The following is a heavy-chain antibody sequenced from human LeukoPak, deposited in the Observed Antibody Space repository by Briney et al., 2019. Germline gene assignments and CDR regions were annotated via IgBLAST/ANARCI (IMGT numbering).Heavy chain of an antibody. Sequence: GGSLRLSCAASGFTFSSYAMSWVRQAPGKGLEWVSAISGSGGSTYYADSAKGRFTISRDNSKNTLYLQMNSLRAEDTAVYYCAKDRAYYYDSSGYSSWGQGTLVTVSS. V-gene: IGHV3-23*01. CDR1: GFTFSSYA. J-gene: IGHJ5*02. CDR2: ISGSGGST. CDR3: AKDRAYYYDSSGYSS. D-gene: IGHD3-22*01.